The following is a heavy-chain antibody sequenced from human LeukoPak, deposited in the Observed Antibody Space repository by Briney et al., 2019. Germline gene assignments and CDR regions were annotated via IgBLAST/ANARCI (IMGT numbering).Heavy chain of an antibody. CDR3: ARVAGWHWFDP. V-gene: IGHV3-23*01. Sequence: HTGGSLRLSCAASGFTFSSYDMTWVRQAPGRGLEWVSSIRPSGDNTYYGDSVKGRFTISRDNSKNTVYLQMNNMRVDDTAVYYCARVAGWHWFDPWGQGTLVTASS. CDR1: GFTFSSYD. CDR2: IRPSGDNT. J-gene: IGHJ5*02. D-gene: IGHD6-19*01.